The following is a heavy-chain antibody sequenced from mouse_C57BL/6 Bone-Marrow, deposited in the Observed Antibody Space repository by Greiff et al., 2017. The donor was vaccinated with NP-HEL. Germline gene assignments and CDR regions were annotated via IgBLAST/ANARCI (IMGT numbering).Heavy chain of an antibody. CDR1: GFTFTDYY. D-gene: IGHD3-2*02. CDR2: IRNKANGYTT. Sequence: EVHLVESGGGLVQPGGSLSLSCAASGFTFTDYYMSWVRQPPGKALEWLGFIRNKANGYTTEYSASVKGRFTISRDNSQSILYLQMNALRAEDSATYYCARYKSSSGYFDYWGPGTTLTVSS. J-gene: IGHJ2*01. CDR3: ARYKSSSGYFDY. V-gene: IGHV7-3*01.